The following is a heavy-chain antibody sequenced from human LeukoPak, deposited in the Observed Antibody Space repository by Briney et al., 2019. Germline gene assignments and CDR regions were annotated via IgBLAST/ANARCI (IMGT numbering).Heavy chain of an antibody. J-gene: IGHJ5*02. D-gene: IGHD3-10*01. CDR2: ISTYNGHT. Sequence: ASVKVSCKASGYTFTSHGITWVRQAPGQGLEWMGWISTYNGHTKNVQKFQGRVTMTTDTSISTAYMELSRLRSDDTAFYYCARGYGSGSYYWFDPWGQGTLVTVSS. CDR1: GYTFTSHG. V-gene: IGHV1-18*01. CDR3: ARGYGSGSYYWFDP.